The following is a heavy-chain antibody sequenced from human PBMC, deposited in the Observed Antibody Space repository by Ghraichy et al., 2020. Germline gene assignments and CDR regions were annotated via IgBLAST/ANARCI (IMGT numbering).Heavy chain of an antibody. CDR1: GGSISSYY. D-gene: IGHD3-10*01. Sequence: SETLSLTCTVSGGSISSYYWSWIRQPPGKGLEWIGYIYYSGSTNYNPSLKSRVTISVDTSKNQFSLKLSSVTAADTAVYYCARGETYYYGSGSSPLRNYWYFDLWGRGTLVTVSS. J-gene: IGHJ2*01. CDR2: IYYSGST. V-gene: IGHV4-59*01. CDR3: ARGETYYYGSGSSPLRNYWYFDL.